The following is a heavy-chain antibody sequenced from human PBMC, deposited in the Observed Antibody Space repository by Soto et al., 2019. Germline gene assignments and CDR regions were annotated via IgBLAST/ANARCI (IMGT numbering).Heavy chain of an antibody. D-gene: IGHD6-13*01. V-gene: IGHV1-8*01. CDR3: ARAGSLYLFGVDV. CDR2: MNPNRGNT. Sequence: QVQLVQSGAEVKKPGASVKVSCKASGYTFTSYDINWVRQATGQGLEWRGWMNPNRGNTGYTQKFQGRVTMTTNTSMRTAYMELGSLSSDGTAVYYCARAGSLYLFGVDVWGKGTTVTVSS. CDR1: GYTFTSYD. J-gene: IGHJ6*04.